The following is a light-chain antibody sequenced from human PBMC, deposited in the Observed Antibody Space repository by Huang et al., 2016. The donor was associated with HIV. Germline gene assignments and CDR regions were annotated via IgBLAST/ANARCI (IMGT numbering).Light chain of an antibody. CDR3: QHDRVWPPGYT. V-gene: IGKV3-15*01. J-gene: IGKJ2*01. CDR2: AAS. Sequence: EIVMTQSPATLSVSPWERATRSCRASQTVSSNLAGYHQTPGQAPRLLIYAASTRGTDAAARFSGSGSGTEFTLTSSSLQSEDFAVYCCQHDRVWPPGYTVGQGTKLEIK. CDR1: QTVSSN.